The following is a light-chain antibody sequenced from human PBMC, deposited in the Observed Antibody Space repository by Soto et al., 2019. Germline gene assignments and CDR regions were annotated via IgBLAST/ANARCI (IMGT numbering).Light chain of an antibody. CDR2: EVS. Sequence: QSVLTQPASVSGSPGQSITISCTGTSSDIGAYKYVSWYQHHPGKAPQLLIYEVSSRPSGVSNRFSGSKSGNTASLTISGLQAEDEADYYCSSYTSSSTLVIFGGGTKVTVL. J-gene: IGLJ2*01. CDR1: SSDIGAYKY. V-gene: IGLV2-14*01. CDR3: SSYTSSSTLVI.